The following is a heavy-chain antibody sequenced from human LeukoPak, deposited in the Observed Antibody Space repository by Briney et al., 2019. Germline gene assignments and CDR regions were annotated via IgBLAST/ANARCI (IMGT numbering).Heavy chain of an antibody. D-gene: IGHD3-3*01. CDR1: GFTFSSYA. Sequence: SGGSLRLSCAASGFTFSSYAMSWVRQAPGKGLEWVSAISGSGGSTYYADSVKGRFTISRDNSKNTLYLQMNSLRAEDTAVYYCAKDGDYDFWSGYFHYFDYWGQGTLVTVSS. J-gene: IGHJ4*02. V-gene: IGHV3-23*01. CDR3: AKDGDYDFWSGYFHYFDY. CDR2: ISGSGGST.